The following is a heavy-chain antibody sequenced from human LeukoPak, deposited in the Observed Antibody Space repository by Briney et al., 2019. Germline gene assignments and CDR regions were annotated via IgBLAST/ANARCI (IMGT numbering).Heavy chain of an antibody. CDR1: EFPVRWNY. J-gene: IGHJ6*02. CDR3: ARRGSGSWYYYGMDV. Sequence: GSLRLSCAASEFPVRWNYMTWVRQAPGKGLEWVSVVYSGGTTYYADSVKGRFTISRDNSKNTLYLQMNSLRAEDTAVYYCARRGSGSWYYYGMDVWGQGTTVTVSS. D-gene: IGHD6-13*01. V-gene: IGHV3-53*01. CDR2: VYSGGTT.